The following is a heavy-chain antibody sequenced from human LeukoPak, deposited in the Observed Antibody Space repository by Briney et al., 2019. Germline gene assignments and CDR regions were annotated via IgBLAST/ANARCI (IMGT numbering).Heavy chain of an antibody. J-gene: IGHJ3*02. CDR2: ISYDGSNK. D-gene: IGHD3-16*01. V-gene: IGHV3-30*03. Sequence: GRSLRLSCAASGFTFSSYGMHWVRQAPGKGLEWVAVISYDGSNKYYADSVKGRFTISRDNSKNTLYLQMNSLRAEDTAVYYCARDNYDYVWGSRDNAFDIWGQGTMVTVSS. CDR1: GFTFSSYG. CDR3: ARDNYDYVWGSRDNAFDI.